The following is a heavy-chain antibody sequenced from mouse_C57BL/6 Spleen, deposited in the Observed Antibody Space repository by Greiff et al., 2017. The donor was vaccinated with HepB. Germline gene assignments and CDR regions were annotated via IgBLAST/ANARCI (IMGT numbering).Heavy chain of an antibody. CDR1: GYAFTNYL. CDR3: ARHYYGSSSAWFAY. D-gene: IGHD1-1*01. Sequence: LQESGAELVRPGTSVKVSCKASGYAFTNYLIEWVKQRPGQGLEWIGVINPGSGGTNYNEKFKGKATLTADKSSSTAYMQLSSLTSEDSAVYFCARHYYGSSSAWFAYWGQGTLVTVSA. CDR2: INPGSGGT. J-gene: IGHJ3*01. V-gene: IGHV1-54*01.